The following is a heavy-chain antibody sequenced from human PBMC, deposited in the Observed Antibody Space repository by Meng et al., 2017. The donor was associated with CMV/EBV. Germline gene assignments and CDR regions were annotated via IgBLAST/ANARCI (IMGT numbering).Heavy chain of an antibody. Sequence: TFSSYSMDWVRQAPGKGLEWVSSISSSRSYIYYADSVKGRFTISRDNAKNSLYLQMNSPRAEDTAVYYCARDPSGIAAAGTGGGFDYWGQGTLVTVSS. D-gene: IGHD6-13*01. CDR3: ARDPSGIAAAGTGGGFDY. CDR2: ISSSRSYI. V-gene: IGHV3-21*01. J-gene: IGHJ4*02. CDR1: TFSSYS.